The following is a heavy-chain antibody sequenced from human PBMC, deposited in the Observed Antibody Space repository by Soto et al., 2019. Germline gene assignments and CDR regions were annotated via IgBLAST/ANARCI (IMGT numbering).Heavy chain of an antibody. J-gene: IGHJ5*02. CDR1: GGSINSSDHF. Sequence: SETLSLTCSLSGGSINSSDHFWGWIRQTPGKGLEWIGSVYYTETTYYNPSLKSPVTISVETSRNTFSLKVNSETAADTGIYYCARQRVLSTNMFITSFDPWGQGTLVTVSS. D-gene: IGHD3-10*02. CDR2: VYYTETT. V-gene: IGHV4-39*01. CDR3: ARQRVLSTNMFITSFDP.